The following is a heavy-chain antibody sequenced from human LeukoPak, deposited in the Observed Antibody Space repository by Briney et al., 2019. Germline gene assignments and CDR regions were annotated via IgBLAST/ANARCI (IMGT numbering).Heavy chain of an antibody. Sequence: GRSLRLSCAASGFTFSDYAMHWVRQAPGKGLEWVAVISYDGSIQFYADSVKGRFTISRDSSKNTLYLQLNSRRAEDTAVYYCARDSVYGTNAYHCETMDVWGQGTTVTVSS. J-gene: IGHJ6*02. CDR2: ISYDGSIQ. CDR1: GFTFSDYA. V-gene: IGHV3-30-3*01. CDR3: ARDSVYGTNAYHCETMDV. D-gene: IGHD2-8*01.